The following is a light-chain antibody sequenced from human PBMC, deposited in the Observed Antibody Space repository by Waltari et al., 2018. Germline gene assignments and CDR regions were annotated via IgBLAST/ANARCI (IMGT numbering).Light chain of an antibody. V-gene: IGKV3-15*01. CDR2: GAS. CDR3: QQYNNLPPDT. J-gene: IGKJ2*01. CDR1: QSVSSN. Sequence: EIVMTQSPATLSVSPGERATLYCRASQSVSSNLDWYPQKPGQDPRLLSYGASTSATGIPARFSGSGSGTEFTLTISSLQSEDFAVYYCQQYNNLPPDTFGQGTKLEIK.